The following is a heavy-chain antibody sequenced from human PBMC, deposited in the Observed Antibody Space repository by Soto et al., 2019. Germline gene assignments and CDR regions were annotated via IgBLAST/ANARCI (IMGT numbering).Heavy chain of an antibody. J-gene: IGHJ6*02. CDR1: GYTFTSYE. D-gene: IGHD6-6*01. CDR3: ARSLSVVATEYSSSYPRLYYYGMDV. CDR2: MNPNSGNT. V-gene: IGHV1-8*01. Sequence: ASVKVSCKASGYTFTSYEINWVRQATGQGLEWMGWMNPNSGNTGYAQKFQGRVTMTRNTSISTAYVELSSLRSEDTAVYYCARSLSVVATEYSSSYPRLYYYGMDVWGQGTTVTVSS.